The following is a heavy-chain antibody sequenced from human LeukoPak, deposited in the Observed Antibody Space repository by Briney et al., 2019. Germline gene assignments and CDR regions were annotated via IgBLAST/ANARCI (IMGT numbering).Heavy chain of an antibody. J-gene: IGHJ5*02. CDR2: IYYSGST. V-gene: IGHV4-59*08. CDR1: GGSISSYY. CDR3: ARVDSTYCSGGSCYSVWFDP. Sequence: PSETLSLTCTVSGGSISSYYWSWIRQPPGKGLEWIGYIYYSGSTNYNPSLKSRVTISVDTSKNQFSLKPSSVTAADTAVYYCARVDSTYCSGGSCYSVWFDPWGQGTLVTVSS. D-gene: IGHD2-15*01.